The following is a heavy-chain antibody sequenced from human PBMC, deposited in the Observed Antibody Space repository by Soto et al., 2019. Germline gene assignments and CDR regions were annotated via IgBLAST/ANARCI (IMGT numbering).Heavy chain of an antibody. CDR3: ARRSSSWYPKYNWFDP. D-gene: IGHD6-13*01. V-gene: IGHV4-59*11. J-gene: IGHJ5*02. CDR1: GGTISSHD. CDR2: IHYSGST. Sequence: SETICLRWTVAGGTISSHDGRWILKNQGKGLEWIGYIHYSGSTNYNPSLKSRVTISVDTSKNQFSLKLSSVTAADTAVYYCARRSSSWYPKYNWFDPWGQGTLVTVSS.